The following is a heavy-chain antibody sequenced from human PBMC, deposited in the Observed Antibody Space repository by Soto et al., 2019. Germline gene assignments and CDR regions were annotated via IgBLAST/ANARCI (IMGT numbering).Heavy chain of an antibody. V-gene: IGHV3-30*03. CDR3: ERWDTSSWEWFVP. CDR2: ISVNGNNI. J-gene: IGHJ5*02. CDR1: GFTFSSYA. D-gene: IGHD6-13*01. Sequence: PGGSLRLSCAASGFTFSSYALSWVRQAPGKGPEWVAVISVNGNNIHYGDSVKGRFTISRDNSKNTLYLQMSSLRVEDTAVYYCERWDTSSWEWFVPWGQGTLVTVSS.